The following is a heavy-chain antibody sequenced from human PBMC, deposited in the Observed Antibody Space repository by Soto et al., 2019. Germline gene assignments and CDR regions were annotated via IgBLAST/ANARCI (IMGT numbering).Heavy chain of an antibody. CDR2: INTGNGNT. CDR3: ARAISGYIT. V-gene: IGHV1-3*04. D-gene: IGHD5-12*01. J-gene: IGHJ5*02. CDR1: GITYTTYA. Sequence: ASVKVSCKAPGITYTTYAIYWVRQAPGQGLEWMGWINTGNGNTRYSQRFQGRVTLTTDTLASTVYMDLSSLTSEDTAIYYCARAISGYITWGQGTLVTVSS.